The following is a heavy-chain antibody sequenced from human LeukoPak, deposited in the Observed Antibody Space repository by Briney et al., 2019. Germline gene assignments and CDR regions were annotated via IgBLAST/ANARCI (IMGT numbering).Heavy chain of an antibody. V-gene: IGHV4-34*01. J-gene: IGHJ4*02. D-gene: IGHD6-19*01. CDR1: GGSFSGYY. Sequence: SETLSLTCAVYGGSFSGYYWSWIRQPPGKGLEWIGEINHSGSTNYNPSLKSRVTISVDTSKNQFSLKLSSVTAADTAVYYCARDRYSSGWIDYWGQGTLVTVSS. CDR2: INHSGST. CDR3: ARDRYSSGWIDY.